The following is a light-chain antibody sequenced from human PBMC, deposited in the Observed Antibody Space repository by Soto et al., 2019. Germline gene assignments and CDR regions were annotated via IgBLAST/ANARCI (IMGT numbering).Light chain of an antibody. J-gene: IGKJ1*01. V-gene: IGKV1-12*01. CDR3: QQATSFPRT. CDR2: AAS. Sequence: DIQMTQSPSSVSASVGDRVTITCRASHDISSWLAWFQQKPGKAPTLLIYAASTLQSGVPSRFSGSGSGADFTLTINSLQPEDSATYYWQQATSFPRTFGQETKVELK. CDR1: HDISSW.